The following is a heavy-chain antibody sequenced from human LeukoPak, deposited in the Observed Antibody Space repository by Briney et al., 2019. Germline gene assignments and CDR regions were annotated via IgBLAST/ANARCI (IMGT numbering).Heavy chain of an antibody. Sequence: ASVKVSCKVSGYTLTELSMHWLRQAPGKGLEWMGGFDPEDGETIYAQKFQGRVTMTEDTSTDTAYMELSRLRSDDTAVYYCVATLEVITPGVYWGQGTLVTVSS. D-gene: IGHD3-22*01. CDR1: GYTLTELS. CDR3: VATLEVITPGVY. CDR2: FDPEDGET. J-gene: IGHJ4*02. V-gene: IGHV1-24*01.